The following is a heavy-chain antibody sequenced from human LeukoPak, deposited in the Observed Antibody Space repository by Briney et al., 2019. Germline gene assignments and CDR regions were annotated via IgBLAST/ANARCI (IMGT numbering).Heavy chain of an antibody. D-gene: IGHD6-13*01. Sequence: PGGSLRLSCATSGFFFNTYGMHWVRQAPGKGLEWVAVIWYDGSNREYVDSVKGRFTISRDNSKNTLYLQLNRLGAEDTAVYYCVRRGAGDTFDIWGQGTMVTVSS. CDR1: GFFFNTYG. CDR2: IWYDGSNR. V-gene: IGHV3-33*01. J-gene: IGHJ3*02. CDR3: VRRGAGDTFDI.